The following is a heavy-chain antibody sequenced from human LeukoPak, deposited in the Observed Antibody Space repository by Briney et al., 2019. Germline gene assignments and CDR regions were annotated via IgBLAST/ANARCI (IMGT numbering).Heavy chain of an antibody. CDR3: ARSRAATFDC. CDR1: GDSVSSKSAA. D-gene: IGHD2-15*01. V-gene: IGHV6-1*01. Sequence: SQTLSLTCAISGDSVSSKSAAWNWIRQSPSRGLEWVGRTYYRSKWSNDYAAPVKSRITVNPDTSKNQFSLQLSSVTPEDTAVYYCARSRAATFDCWGQGTLVTVSS. J-gene: IGHJ4*02. CDR2: TYYRSKWSN.